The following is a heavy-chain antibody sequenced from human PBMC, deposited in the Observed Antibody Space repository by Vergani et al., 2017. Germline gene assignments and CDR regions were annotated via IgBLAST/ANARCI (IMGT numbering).Heavy chain of an antibody. CDR1: GFTFDDYA. D-gene: IGHD6-19*01. J-gene: IGHJ4*02. CDR2: ISSSSSTI. Sequence: VQLVESGGGVVQPGRSLRLSCAASGFTFDDYAMHWVQQAPGKGLEWVSYISSSSSTIYYADSVKGRFTISRDNAKNSLYLQMNSLRAEDTAVYYCARGGRWEGSGWYLGDYWGQGTLVTVSS. V-gene: IGHV3-48*01. CDR3: ARGGRWEGSGWYLGDY.